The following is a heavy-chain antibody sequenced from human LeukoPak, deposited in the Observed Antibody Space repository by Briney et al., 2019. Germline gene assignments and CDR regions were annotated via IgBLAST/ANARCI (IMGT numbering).Heavy chain of an antibody. D-gene: IGHD6-13*01. J-gene: IGHJ6*03. CDR2: ISSSSSTI. CDR3: AREGYSSSYYYYYYYMDV. CDR1: GFTFSSYS. V-gene: IGHV3-48*01. Sequence: GGSLRLSCAASGFTFSSYSMNWVRQAPGKGLEWVSYISSSSSTIYYADSVKGRFTISRDNAKNSLYLQMNSLRAEDTAVYYCAREGYSSSYYYYYYYMDVWGKGTTVTVSS.